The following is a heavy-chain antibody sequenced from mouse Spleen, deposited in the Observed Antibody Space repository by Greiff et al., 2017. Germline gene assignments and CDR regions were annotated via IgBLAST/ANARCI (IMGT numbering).Heavy chain of an antibody. Sequence: DVHLVESGGDLVKPGGSLKLSCAASGFTFSSYGMSWVRQSPDKSLEWVATISSGGSYTYYPASVKGRFTISRDNAKNTLYLQMSSLKSEDTAMYYCARHRDYGSSYWYFDVWGTGTTVTVSS. CDR2: ISSGGSYT. CDR1: GFTFSSYG. CDR3: ARHRDYGSSYWYFDV. V-gene: IGHV5-6*01. D-gene: IGHD1-1*01. J-gene: IGHJ1*03.